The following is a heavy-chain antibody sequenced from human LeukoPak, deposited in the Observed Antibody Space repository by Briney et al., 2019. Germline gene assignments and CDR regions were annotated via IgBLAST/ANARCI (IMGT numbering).Heavy chain of an antibody. D-gene: IGHD2-15*01. CDR1: GFTFSNSA. CDR3: ARLYCSGGSCYPGQFDY. Sequence: PGGSLRLSCAASGFTFSNSAMNWVRQVPGKGLEWVSSIDYDSSHIYYAASVRGRFTISRDNARNSVYLQMNSLRVEDTAVYYCARLYCSGGSCYPGQFDYWGQGTLVTVSS. V-gene: IGHV3-21*01. J-gene: IGHJ4*02. CDR2: IDYDSSHI.